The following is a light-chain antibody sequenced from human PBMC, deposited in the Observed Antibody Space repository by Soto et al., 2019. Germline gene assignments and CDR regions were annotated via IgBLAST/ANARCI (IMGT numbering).Light chain of an antibody. V-gene: IGKV3-20*01. J-gene: IGKJ1*01. CDR3: QQYGSSPWT. Sequence: VFTQSPGTLSLSPGEGATLSCRASQSVSSSNLAWYQQKPGQAPRLLIYGASSRDTGIPDRFSGSGSGTDFTLTISRLETEDFAVYYCQQYGSSPWTFGQGTKVDI. CDR1: QSVSSSN. CDR2: GAS.